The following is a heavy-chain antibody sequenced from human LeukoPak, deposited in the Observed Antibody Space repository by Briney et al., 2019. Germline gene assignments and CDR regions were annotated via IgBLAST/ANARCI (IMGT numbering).Heavy chain of an antibody. CDR3: ARAIAVEAFDI. V-gene: IGHV3-23*01. CDR1: GFTFPSYA. J-gene: IGHJ3*02. Sequence: GGSLRLSCAASGFTFPSYAMSWVRQAPGKGLEWVSAITASGGSTFYADSVKGRFTISRDNSKNTLYLQMNSLRAEDTAVYYCARAIAVEAFDIWGQGTMVTVSS. CDR2: ITASGGST. D-gene: IGHD6-19*01.